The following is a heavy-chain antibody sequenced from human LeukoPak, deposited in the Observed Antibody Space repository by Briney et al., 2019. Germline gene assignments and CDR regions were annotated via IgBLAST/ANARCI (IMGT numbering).Heavy chain of an antibody. J-gene: IGHJ4*02. CDR1: GYTFTIYG. CDR3: VWGDYYDSSGYYYD. Sequence: AGVKLSRTASGYTFTIYGNSRGRQAPAQGREWVGLISAYNGNTNYTQKLQGRGTITTNTSTSTAYMELGSLRSDDAAVYYCVWGDYYDSSGYYYDWGQGTLVTVSS. V-gene: IGHV1-18*01. CDR2: ISAYNGNT. D-gene: IGHD3-22*01.